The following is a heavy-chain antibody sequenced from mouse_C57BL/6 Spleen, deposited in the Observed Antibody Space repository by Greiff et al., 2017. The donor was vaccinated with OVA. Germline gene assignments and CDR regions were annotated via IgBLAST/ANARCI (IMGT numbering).Heavy chain of an antibody. V-gene: IGHV1-80*01. D-gene: IGHD2-4*01. Sequence: VQLQQSGAELVKPGASVKISCKASGYAFSSYWMNWVKQRPGKGLEWIGQIYPGDGDTNYNGKFKGKATLTADKSSSTAYMQLSSLTSEDSAVYFCARSSYDYGFDYLGQGTTLTVSS. CDR3: ARSSYDYGFDY. CDR1: GYAFSSYW. CDR2: IYPGDGDT. J-gene: IGHJ2*01.